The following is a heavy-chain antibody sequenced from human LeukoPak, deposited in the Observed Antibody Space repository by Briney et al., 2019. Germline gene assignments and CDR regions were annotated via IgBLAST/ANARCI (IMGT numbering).Heavy chain of an antibody. V-gene: IGHV4-59*01. Sequence: PSETLSLTCAVSGGSISSYYWSWIRQPPGKGLEWIGYIYYSGSTNYNPSLKSRVTISVETSKNEFSLKLRSVTAADTAVYYCARVTGYRIEDYFDYWGQGTLVTVSS. CDR3: ARVTGYRIEDYFDY. CDR1: GGSISSYY. J-gene: IGHJ4*02. CDR2: IYYSGST. D-gene: IGHD6-13*01.